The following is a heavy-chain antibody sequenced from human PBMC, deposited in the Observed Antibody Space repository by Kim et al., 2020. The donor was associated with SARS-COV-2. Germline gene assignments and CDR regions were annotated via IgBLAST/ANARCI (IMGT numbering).Heavy chain of an antibody. CDR2: RGRGGST. CDR3: AKRMDV. Sequence: RGRGGSTYSADSVKGRFTISRDNTKNTLYLQMNSLGAGDTAVYYCAKRMDVWGQGTTVTVSS. V-gene: IGHV3-23*01. J-gene: IGHJ6*02.